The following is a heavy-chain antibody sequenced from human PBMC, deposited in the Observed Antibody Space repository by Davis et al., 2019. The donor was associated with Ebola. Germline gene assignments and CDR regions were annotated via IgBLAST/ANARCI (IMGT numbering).Heavy chain of an antibody. CDR1: GGSISSYY. D-gene: IGHD2-15*01. Sequence: SETLSLTCTVSGGSISSYYWSWIRQPPGKGLEWIGYIYYSGSTNYNPSLKSRVTISVDTSKNQFSLKLSSVTAADTAMYYCARGLRYCSDGNCYSPAHHPNWFDPWGQGTLVPVSS. J-gene: IGHJ5*02. V-gene: IGHV4-59*12. CDR3: ARGLRYCSDGNCYSPAHHPNWFDP. CDR2: IYYSGST.